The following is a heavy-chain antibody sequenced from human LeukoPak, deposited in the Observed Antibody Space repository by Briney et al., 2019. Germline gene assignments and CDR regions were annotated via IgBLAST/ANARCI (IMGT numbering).Heavy chain of an antibody. D-gene: IGHD4-11*01. Sequence: TLSLTCTVSGGSISSGGYYWSWIRQHPGKGLEWIGYIYYSGSTYYNPSLKSRVTISVDTSKNQFSLKLSSVTAADTAVYYCVRARRTVTTGIDYWGQGTLVTVSS. J-gene: IGHJ4*02. CDR2: IYYSGST. V-gene: IGHV4-31*03. CDR3: VRARRTVTTGIDY. CDR1: GGSISSGGYY.